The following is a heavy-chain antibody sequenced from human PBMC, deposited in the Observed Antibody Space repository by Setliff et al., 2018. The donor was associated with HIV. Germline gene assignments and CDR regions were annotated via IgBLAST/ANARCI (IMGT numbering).Heavy chain of an antibody. CDR1: GYSCTTNW. CDR3: ARQGSGYKNWFDP. J-gene: IGHJ5*02. CDR2: IYPDDSDT. D-gene: IGHD5-12*01. V-gene: IGHV5-51*01. Sequence: PGESLKISCKASGYSCTTNWIGWVRQVHGKGLEWMGIIYPDDSDTWYSPSFKGQVIMSVDKSINTAYLQWISLKASDTAMYYCARQGSGYKNWFDPWGQGTLVTVSS.